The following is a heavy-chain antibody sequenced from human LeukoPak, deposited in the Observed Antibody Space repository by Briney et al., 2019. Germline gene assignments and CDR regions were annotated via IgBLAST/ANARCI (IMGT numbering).Heavy chain of an antibody. V-gene: IGHV4-59*02. J-gene: IGHJ4*02. CDR2: VYYTGTS. D-gene: IGHD4-11*01. Sequence: SETLSLTCTVSGDSVSSHYWSWIRQPPGKGLEWIAYVYYTGTSNYNPSLKSRVTISIDTSKNQFSLKLISVTAADTAVYYCARYSNHVNYFDSWGQGTLVTVSS. CDR1: GDSVSSHY. CDR3: ARYSNHVNYFDS.